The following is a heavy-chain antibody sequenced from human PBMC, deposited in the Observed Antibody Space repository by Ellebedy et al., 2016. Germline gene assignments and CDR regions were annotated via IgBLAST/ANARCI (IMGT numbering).Heavy chain of an antibody. D-gene: IGHD6-13*01. J-gene: IGHJ4*02. Sequence: GESLKISXAVSEFTFSTYWVGWVRQAPGRGLEWVANINQGGNEKHYVDSVKGRFTISRDNAKNSLYLQMNSLRAEDTAVYYCARDSRSLPYWGQGTLVTVSS. V-gene: IGHV3-7*01. CDR1: EFTFSTYW. CDR2: INQGGNEK. CDR3: ARDSRSLPY.